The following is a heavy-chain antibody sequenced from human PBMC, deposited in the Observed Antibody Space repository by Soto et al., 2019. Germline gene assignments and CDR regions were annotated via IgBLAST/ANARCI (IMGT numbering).Heavy chain of an antibody. V-gene: IGHV3-33*01. J-gene: IGHJ1*01. D-gene: IGHD6-13*01. Sequence: QVQLVESGGGVVQPGRSLRLSCAASGFTFSSYGMHWVRQAPGKGLEWVAVIWYDGSNKYYADSVKGRFTISRDNSKNTLFLQMNSLRAEDTAVYYCARDQVRYSSNWTPGYFQYWGQGTLVTVSS. CDR2: IWYDGSNK. CDR3: ARDQVRYSSNWTPGYFQY. CDR1: GFTFSSYG.